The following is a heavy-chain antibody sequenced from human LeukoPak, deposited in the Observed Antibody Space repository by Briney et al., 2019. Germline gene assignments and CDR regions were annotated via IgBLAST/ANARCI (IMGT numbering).Heavy chain of an antibody. CDR2: IFSNDEK. CDR1: GFALGSARRG. D-gene: IGHD2-15*01. V-gene: IGHV2-26*01. CDR3: ARMGCSGGSCYSSLTSNWFDP. J-gene: IGHJ5*02. Sequence: SGPTLVKPTETLTLTCTVSGFALGSARRGVGWIRQPPGKALEWLAHIFSNDEKSYSTSLKSRRTISKETSKRQVVLTMTNMDPVDTATYYCARMGCSGGSCYSSLTSNWFDPWGQGTLVTVSS.